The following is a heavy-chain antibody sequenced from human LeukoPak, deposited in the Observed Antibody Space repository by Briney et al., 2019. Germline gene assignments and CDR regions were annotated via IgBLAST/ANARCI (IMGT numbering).Heavy chain of an antibody. V-gene: IGHV4-59*01. Sequence: SETLSLTCSVSGGSISSYYWSWIRQPPEKGLEWIGYIHYSRSTSYNPSVKSRVTMSIDTSKNQFSLKVGSVTAADTAVYYCARGGNSWYADYWGQGNLVTVSS. D-gene: IGHD6-13*01. CDR3: ARGGNSWYADY. CDR1: GGSISSYY. J-gene: IGHJ4*02. CDR2: IHYSRST.